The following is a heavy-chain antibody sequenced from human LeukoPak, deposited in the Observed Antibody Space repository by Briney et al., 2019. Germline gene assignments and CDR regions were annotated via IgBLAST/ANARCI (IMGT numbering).Heavy chain of an antibody. Sequence: PSETLSLTCRVSVGSISSYYWSWIRQPPGKGLEWIGYIYYSGSTNYNPSLRSRVTISVDTSKNQFSLKLSSVTAADTAVYCCARSGVGPPVTEPFDYWGQGTLVIVFS. CDR3: ARSGVGPPVTEPFDY. D-gene: IGHD3-10*01. CDR2: IYYSGST. V-gene: IGHV4-59*01. CDR1: VGSISSYY. J-gene: IGHJ4*02.